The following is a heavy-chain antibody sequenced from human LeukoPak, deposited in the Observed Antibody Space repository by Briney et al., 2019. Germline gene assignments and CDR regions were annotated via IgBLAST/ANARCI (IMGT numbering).Heavy chain of an antibody. J-gene: IGHJ3*01. CDR2: ISISSTTI. D-gene: IGHD3-22*01. Sequence: GGSLRLSCAASGFTFSSYSMNWVRQAPGKGLEWVSYISISSTTIYYADSVKGRFTISRDNAKNSLFLQMNSLRAEDTAVYYCARDHHRRLYDSQARDTFDFWGQGTMVTVSS. V-gene: IGHV3-48*01. CDR1: GFTFSSYS. CDR3: ARDHHRRLYDSQARDTFDF.